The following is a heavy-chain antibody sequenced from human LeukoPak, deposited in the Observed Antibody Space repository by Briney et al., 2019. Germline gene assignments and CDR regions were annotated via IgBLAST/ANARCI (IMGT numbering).Heavy chain of an antibody. CDR3: ARDVLLWFGELEYYYYGMDV. Sequence: GASVKVSCKASGYTFTSYYMHWVRQAPGQGLEWMGIINPSGGSTSYAQKFQGRVTITADKSTSTAYMELSSLRSEDTAVYYCARDVLLWFGELEYYYYGMDVWGQGTTVTVSS. CDR1: GYTFTSYY. CDR2: INPSGGST. V-gene: IGHV1-46*01. D-gene: IGHD3-10*01. J-gene: IGHJ6*02.